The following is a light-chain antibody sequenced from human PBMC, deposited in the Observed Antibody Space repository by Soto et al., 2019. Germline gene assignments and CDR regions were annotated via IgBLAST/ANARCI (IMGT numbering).Light chain of an antibody. Sequence: QSALTQPASVSGSPGQSITISCTGTSSDVGGYNSVSWYQQHPGKAPTLMIYDVSNRPSGVSNRFSGSKSGNTASLTISGLQAEDEADYYCCSYTSSSTLVFGGGTKLTVL. J-gene: IGLJ2*01. CDR3: CSYTSSSTLV. CDR1: SSDVGGYNS. V-gene: IGLV2-14*01. CDR2: DVS.